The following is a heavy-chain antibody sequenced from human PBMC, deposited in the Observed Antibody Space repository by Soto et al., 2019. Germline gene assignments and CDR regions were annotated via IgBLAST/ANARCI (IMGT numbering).Heavy chain of an antibody. Sequence: PGGSLRLSCAASGFTFSTYAMVWVRQAPGKGLEWVSALTDSGGSTYYADSVKGRFTISRDNSKNTLFLQMNSLRAEDTAVYYCAKKSSGNSYFYFDYWGQGT. CDR2: LTDSGGST. D-gene: IGHD3-22*01. J-gene: IGHJ4*02. CDR1: GFTFSTYA. V-gene: IGHV3-23*01. CDR3: AKKSSGNSYFYFDY.